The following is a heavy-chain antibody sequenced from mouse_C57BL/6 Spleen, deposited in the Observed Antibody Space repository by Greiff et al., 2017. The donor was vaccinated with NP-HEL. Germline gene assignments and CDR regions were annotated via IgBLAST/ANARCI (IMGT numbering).Heavy chain of an antibody. Sequence: QVTLKESGPGILQPSQTLSLTCSFSGFSLSTFGMGVGWIRQPSGKGLEWLAHIWWDDDKYYNPALKSRLTISKDTSKNQVFLKLANVDTADTATYYCARFHDSSGYDYAMDYWGQGTSVTVSS. V-gene: IGHV8-8*01. CDR2: IWWDDDK. CDR3: ARFHDSSGYDYAMDY. CDR1: GFSLSTFGMG. D-gene: IGHD3-2*02. J-gene: IGHJ4*01.